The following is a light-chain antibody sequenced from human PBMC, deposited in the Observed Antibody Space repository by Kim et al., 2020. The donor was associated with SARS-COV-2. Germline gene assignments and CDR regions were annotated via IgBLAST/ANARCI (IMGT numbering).Light chain of an antibody. CDR2: YDS. J-gene: IGLJ3*02. CDR3: QVWDSSSDHWV. CDR1: NIGSKS. V-gene: IGLV3-21*04. Sequence: SYELTQPPSVSVAPGKTARITCGGNNIGSKSVHWYQQKPGQAPVLVIYYDSDRPSGIPERFSGSNSGNTATLTISRVEAGDEADYYCQVWDSSSDHWVFGGGTQLTFL.